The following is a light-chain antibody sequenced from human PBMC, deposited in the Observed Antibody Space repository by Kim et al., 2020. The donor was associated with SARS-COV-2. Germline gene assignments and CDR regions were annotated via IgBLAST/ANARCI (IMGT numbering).Light chain of an antibody. CDR3: QQYATPPLT. V-gene: IGKV3-20*01. CDR1: HTVAKNY. J-gene: IGKJ4*01. CDR2: GAT. Sequence: LSPGDRATLSCRASHTVAKNYLAWFQQKPGQSPRLLIHGATSTATGAPDRFSGSGSGTDFTLTITRLDPEDFAMYYCQQYATPPLTFGGGTKLEI.